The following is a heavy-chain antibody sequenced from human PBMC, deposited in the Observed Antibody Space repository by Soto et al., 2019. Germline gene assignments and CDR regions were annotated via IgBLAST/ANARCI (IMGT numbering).Heavy chain of an antibody. V-gene: IGHV3-23*01. J-gene: IGHJ4*02. D-gene: IGHD5-12*01. CDR2: LIGSGGST. Sequence: EVQLLESGGALVQLGGSLSLSCAASVFTFSSYAMSWVRQAPGKGLQWVSALIGSGGSTYYADSVKGRFTISRDNSKNTLYLQMNSLRAEDTAVYYCAKDVRGGYPSTFDYWGQGTLVTVSS. CDR3: AKDVRGGYPSTFDY. CDR1: VFTFSSYA.